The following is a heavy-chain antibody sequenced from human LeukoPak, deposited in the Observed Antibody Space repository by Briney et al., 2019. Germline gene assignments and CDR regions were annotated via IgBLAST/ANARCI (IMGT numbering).Heavy chain of an antibody. Sequence: KPSETLSLTCTVSGGSISSSSYYWGWIRQPPGKGLEWIGSISYGGSSYYDPSLKSRVTTSVDTSKNQFPLKLSSVTAADTALYYCARVGSSWTRDYYFDYWGQGTLVTVSP. CDR1: GGSISSSSYY. D-gene: IGHD6-13*01. J-gene: IGHJ4*02. CDR2: ISYGGSS. V-gene: IGHV4-39*06. CDR3: ARVGSSWTRDYYFDY.